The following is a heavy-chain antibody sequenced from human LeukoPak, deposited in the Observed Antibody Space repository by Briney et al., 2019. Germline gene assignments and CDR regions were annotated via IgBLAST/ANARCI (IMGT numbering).Heavy chain of an antibody. CDR1: GFTFSSYS. V-gene: IGHV3-48*01. J-gene: IGHJ4*02. Sequence: QPGGSLRLSCAASGFTFSSYSMNWVRQAPGKGLEWVSYISSSSSTIYYADSVKGRFTISRDNAKNSLYLQMNSLRAEDTAVYYCAKEVWVYGDYVDYFDYWGQGTLVTVSS. CDR3: AKEVWVYGDYVDYFDY. CDR2: ISSSSSTI. D-gene: IGHD4-17*01.